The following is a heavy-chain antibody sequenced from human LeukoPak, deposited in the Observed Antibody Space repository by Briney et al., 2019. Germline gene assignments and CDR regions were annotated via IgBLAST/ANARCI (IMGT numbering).Heavy chain of an antibody. CDR3: ARPLLNYYDSSTHAFDI. Sequence: GGSLRLSCAASGFTSSSYSMNWVRQAPGKGLEWVSSISSSSSYIYYADSVKGRSTISRDNAKNSLYLQMNSLRAEDTAVYYCARPLLNYYDSSTHAFDIGGQGTMVTVSS. CDR2: ISSSSSYI. J-gene: IGHJ3*02. D-gene: IGHD3-22*01. CDR1: GFTSSSYS. V-gene: IGHV3-21*01.